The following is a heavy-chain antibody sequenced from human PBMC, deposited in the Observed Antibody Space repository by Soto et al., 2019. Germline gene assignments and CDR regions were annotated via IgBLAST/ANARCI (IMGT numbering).Heavy chain of an antibody. V-gene: IGHV3-43*01. J-gene: IGHJ6*02. CDR3: ARETLSYGSALDV. D-gene: IGHD3-16*01. Sequence: GGSLILSCAASGFRFDEYNMHWVRQAPGKGLEWLSLITWNGANTYYADSVKGRFTISRDGTTKSVSLQMTSLKREDTGLYYCARETLSYGSALDVWGQGTTVTVSS. CDR2: ITWNGANT. CDR1: GFRFDEYN.